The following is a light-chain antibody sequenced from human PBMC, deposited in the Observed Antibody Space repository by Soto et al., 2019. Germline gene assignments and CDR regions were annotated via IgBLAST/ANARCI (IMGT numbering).Light chain of an antibody. CDR1: QSVTSTY. Sequence: EIVLTQSPGTLSLSPGERATLSCRASQSVTSTYLTWYQQKPGQAPRLLIHGTSNRATGIPDRFSGSGSGTDFTLTISRLEPEDFAVYYCQQYGSSPGYSFGQGTKLEI. CDR3: QQYGSSPGYS. J-gene: IGKJ2*03. V-gene: IGKV3-20*01. CDR2: GTS.